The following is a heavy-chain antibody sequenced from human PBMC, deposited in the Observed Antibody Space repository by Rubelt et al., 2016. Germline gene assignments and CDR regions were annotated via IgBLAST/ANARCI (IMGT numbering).Heavy chain of an antibody. CDR2: ISYDGSNK. CDR1: GFTFSSYA. J-gene: IGHJ5*02. CDR3: ARDLAYSSSPRWNWFDP. Sequence: LVKSGGGVVQPGRSLRLSCAASGFTFSSYAMHWVRQAPGKGLEWVAVISYDGSNKYYADSVKGRFTISRDNSKNTLYLQMNSLRAEDTAVYYCARDLAYSSSPRWNWFDPWGQGTLVTVSS. D-gene: IGHD6-6*01. V-gene: IGHV3-30*04.